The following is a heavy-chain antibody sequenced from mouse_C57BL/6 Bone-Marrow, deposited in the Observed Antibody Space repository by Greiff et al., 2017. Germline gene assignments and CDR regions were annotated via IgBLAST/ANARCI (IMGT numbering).Heavy chain of an antibody. CDR3: ARTDGYYSAWFAY. J-gene: IGHJ3*01. D-gene: IGHD2-3*01. CDR2: IWTGGGT. Sequence: VQLQQSGPGLVAPSQSLSITCTVSGFSLTSYAISWVRQPPGKGLEWLGVIWTGGGTTYNSALNSRLSISKDNSKSQVFLKMNSLQTDDTARYYCARTDGYYSAWFAYWGQGTLVTVSA. CDR1: GFSLTSYA. V-gene: IGHV2-9-1*01.